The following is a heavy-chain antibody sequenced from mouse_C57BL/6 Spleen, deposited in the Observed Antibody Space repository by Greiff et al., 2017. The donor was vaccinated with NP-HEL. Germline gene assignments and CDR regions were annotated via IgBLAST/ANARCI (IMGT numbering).Heavy chain of an antibody. J-gene: IGHJ4*01. Sequence: QVQLQQSGPGLVPPSQSLSITCTVSGFSLTSYGVHWVRQSPGKGLEWLGVIWSGGSTDYNAAFISRLSISKDNSKSQVFFKMNSLQADDTAIYYCARNDYSNYDHYYAMDYWGQGTSVTVSS. CDR1: GFSLTSYG. CDR3: ARNDYSNYDHYYAMDY. CDR2: IWSGGST. V-gene: IGHV2-2*01. D-gene: IGHD2-5*01.